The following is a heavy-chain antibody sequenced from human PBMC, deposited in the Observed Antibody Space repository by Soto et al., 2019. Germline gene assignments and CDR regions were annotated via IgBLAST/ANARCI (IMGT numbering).Heavy chain of an antibody. CDR3: ARALAVADAFDI. CDR2: IYHSGST. Sequence: PSETLSLTCAVSGGSISSSNWWTWVRQPPGKGLEWIGEIYHSGSTNYNPSLKSRVTISVDKSKNQFSLKLSSVTAADTAVYYCARALAVADAFDIWGQGTMVTVSS. CDR1: GGSISSSNW. J-gene: IGHJ3*02. V-gene: IGHV4-4*02. D-gene: IGHD6-19*01.